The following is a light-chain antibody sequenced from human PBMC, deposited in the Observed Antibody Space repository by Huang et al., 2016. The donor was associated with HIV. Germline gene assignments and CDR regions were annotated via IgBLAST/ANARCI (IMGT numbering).Light chain of an antibody. CDR3: QQYNDVRST. CDR1: QIVSSH. CDR2: AAS. V-gene: IGKV3-15*01. Sequence: ETVMTQSPVTLSVSQGDRASLSCRSSQIVSSHLAWYQQKPGQAPRLLIYAASTRATGVPARFSGSGAGTEFTLTISTLQSEDSAVYYCQQYNDVRSTFGPGTRVEIK. J-gene: IGKJ3*01.